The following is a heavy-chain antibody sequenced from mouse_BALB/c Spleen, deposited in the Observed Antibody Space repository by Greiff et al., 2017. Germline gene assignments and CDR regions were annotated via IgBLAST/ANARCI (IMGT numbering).Heavy chain of an antibody. CDR1: GFTFSSYG. J-gene: IGHJ2*01. Sequence: EVKLVESGGGLVQPGGSLKLSCAASGFTFSSYGMSWVRQTPDKRLELVATINSNGGSTYYPDSVKGRFTISRDNAKNTLYLQMSSLKSEDTAMYYCARVGYYGYSFDYWGQGTTLTVSS. CDR3: ARVGYYGYSFDY. V-gene: IGHV5-6-3*01. D-gene: IGHD1-2*01. CDR2: INSNGGST.